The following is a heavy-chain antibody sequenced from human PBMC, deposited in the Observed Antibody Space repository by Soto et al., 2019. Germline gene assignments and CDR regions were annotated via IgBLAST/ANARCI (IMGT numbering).Heavy chain of an antibody. CDR3: ANDRHYGSGAYSDSYLDY. CDR2: ISGSGGTT. D-gene: IGHD3-10*01. CDR1: GCTFNIYA. Sequence: EVQLLESGGGLVQPGGSLRLSCGGSGCTFNIYAVTWVRQARGKGLAWVSAISGSGGTTYYANSVTGRFTISSDQSKDKLYLQMNSLRADDTAIYYGANDRHYGSGAYSDSYLDYWGQGTLVTVSS. J-gene: IGHJ4*02. V-gene: IGHV3-23*01.